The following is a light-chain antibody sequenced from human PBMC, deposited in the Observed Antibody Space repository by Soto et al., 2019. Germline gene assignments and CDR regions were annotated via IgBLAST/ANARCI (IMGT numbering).Light chain of an antibody. CDR2: GAS. J-gene: IGKJ2*01. Sequence: EIVLTQSPGTLSLSPGERATLSCRARQSVSSSYLVWDQHKAGQAPSLLIYGASSRATRIPSRFSGSGSGTDFAHTDSRLEPEDFAVYYCQQYGNSLSTFGQGTKRES. CDR3: QQYGNSLST. CDR1: QSVSSSY. V-gene: IGKV3-20*01.